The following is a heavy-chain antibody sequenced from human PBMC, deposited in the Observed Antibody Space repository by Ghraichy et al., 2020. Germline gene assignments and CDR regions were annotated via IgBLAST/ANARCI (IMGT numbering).Heavy chain of an antibody. CDR3: AREAHSGYDFDY. D-gene: IGHD5-12*01. CDR2: INPSGGST. J-gene: IGHJ4*02. Sequence: ASVKVSCKASGYTFTSYYMHWVRQAPGPGLEWMGIINPSGGSTSYAQKFQGRVTMTRDTSTSTVYMELSSLRSEDTAVYYCAREAHSGYDFDYWGQGTLVTVSS. CDR1: GYTFTSYY. V-gene: IGHV1-46*01.